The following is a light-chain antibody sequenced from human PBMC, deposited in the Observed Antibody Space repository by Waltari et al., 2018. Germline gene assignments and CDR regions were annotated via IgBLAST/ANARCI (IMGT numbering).Light chain of an antibody. CDR1: QNLLNSNGYNY. Sequence: DIVMTQSPLSLPVTPGEPASISCRSSQNLLNSNGYNYVDWYVQKPRRSPQFLSYLRSSRAAGLPARFSGSGSGTALTLKISRVEDEDVGIYYGMQATHTPPWTFGQGTKVEI. V-gene: IGKV2-28*01. CDR3: MQATHTPPWT. CDR2: LRS. J-gene: IGKJ1*01.